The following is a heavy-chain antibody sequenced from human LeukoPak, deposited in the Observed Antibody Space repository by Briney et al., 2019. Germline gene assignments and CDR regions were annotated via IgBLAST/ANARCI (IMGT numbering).Heavy chain of an antibody. D-gene: IGHD3-10*01. CDR3: ARDRYYYGSGSYPYMDV. V-gene: IGHV4-4*07. CDR1: GGSISSYY. J-gene: IGHJ6*03. CDR2: IHTSGST. Sequence: SETLSLTCTVSGGSISSYYWSWIRQPPGKGLEWIGRIHTSGSTNYNPSLKSRVTMSVDTSKNQFSLKLSSVTAADTAVYYCARDRYYYGSGSYPYMDVWGKGTTVTISS.